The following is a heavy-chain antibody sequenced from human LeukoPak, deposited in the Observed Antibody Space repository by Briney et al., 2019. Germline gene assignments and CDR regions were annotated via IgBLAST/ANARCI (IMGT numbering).Heavy chain of an antibody. V-gene: IGHV4-59*01. CDR1: GGSISSYY. Sequence: SETLSLTCTVSGGSISSYYWSWIRQPPGKGLEWIGYIYYSGSTNYNPSLKSRVTISVDMSKNQFSLKLSSVTAADTAVYYCASQQSSSSGFDPWGQGTLVTVSS. J-gene: IGHJ5*02. D-gene: IGHD6-6*01. CDR2: IYYSGST. CDR3: ASQQSSSSGFDP.